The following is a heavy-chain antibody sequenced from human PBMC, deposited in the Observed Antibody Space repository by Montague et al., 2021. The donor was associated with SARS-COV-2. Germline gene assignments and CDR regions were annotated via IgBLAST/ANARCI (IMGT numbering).Heavy chain of an antibody. Sequence: SLRLSCAASGFTFSSYAMSWVRQAPGKGLEWISTFTGGSGGSTYYANTVKGRFTISRDSSKNTLYLHMNNLGAEDTDVYYCAKDRWGVPGPLDPFDYWGQGTLVTVSS. CDR1: GFTFSSYA. V-gene: IGHV3-23*01. D-gene: IGHD3-10*01. J-gene: IGHJ4*02. CDR2: FTGGSGGST. CDR3: AKDRWGVPGPLDPFDY.